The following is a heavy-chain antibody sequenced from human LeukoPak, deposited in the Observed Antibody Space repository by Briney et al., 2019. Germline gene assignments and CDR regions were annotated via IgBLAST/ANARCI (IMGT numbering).Heavy chain of an antibody. D-gene: IGHD6-13*01. Sequence: SETLSLTCAVYGGSFSGYYWSGIRQPPAKGLEGIGEINHSGSTNYNPSLKSRGTISVDTSKNQFALKLSSVTAADTAVYYCSRRSSRNYYYGMDVCRKGPTLTVPP. CDR1: GGSFSGYY. CDR2: INHSGST. V-gene: IGHV4-34*01. CDR3: SRRSSRNYYYGMDV. J-gene: IGHJ6*01.